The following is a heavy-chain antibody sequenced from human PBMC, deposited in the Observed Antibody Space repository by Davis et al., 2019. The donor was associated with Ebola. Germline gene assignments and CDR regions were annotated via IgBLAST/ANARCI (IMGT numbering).Heavy chain of an antibody. CDR3: ARGDRIDDYFEY. CDR1: GFTFSAYS. J-gene: IGHJ4*02. CDR2: ISSSSSTI. V-gene: IGHV3-48*02. Sequence: GGSLRLSCAASGFTFSAYSMHWVRQAPGKGLEWVSYISSSSSTIYYADSVKGRFTISRDNAKNSLYLQMNSLRDEDTAVYYCARGDRIDDYFEYWGQGALVTVSS.